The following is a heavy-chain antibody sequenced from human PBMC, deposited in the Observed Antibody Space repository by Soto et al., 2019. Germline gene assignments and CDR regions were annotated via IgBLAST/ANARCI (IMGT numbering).Heavy chain of an antibody. CDR1: GFTFSSYW. CDR3: ARARGTIFGVGTNYGKDV. V-gene: IGHV3-74*01. Sequence: PGGSLRLSCAASGFTFSSYWMHWVRQAPGKGLVWVSRINSDGSSTSYADSVKGRFTISRDNAKNTLYLQMNSLRAEDTAVYYCARARGTIFGVGTNYGKDVWGQGTTVTVSS. CDR2: INSDGSST. D-gene: IGHD3-3*01. J-gene: IGHJ6*02.